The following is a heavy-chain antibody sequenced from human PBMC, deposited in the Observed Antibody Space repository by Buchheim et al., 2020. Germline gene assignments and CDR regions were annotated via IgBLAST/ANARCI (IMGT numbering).Heavy chain of an antibody. CDR1: GFTFSSYA. D-gene: IGHD3-3*01. J-gene: IGHJ4*02. V-gene: IGHV3-23*01. Sequence: EVQLLESGGGLVQPGGSLRLSCAASGFTFSSYAMSWVRQAPGKGLEWVSAISGSGGGTYYADSVKGRFTISRDNSKNTLYLQMNSLRAEDTAVYYCAKSLYIPIFGVVIIPSALFDYWGQGTL. CDR2: ISGSGGGT. CDR3: AKSLYIPIFGVVIIPSALFDY.